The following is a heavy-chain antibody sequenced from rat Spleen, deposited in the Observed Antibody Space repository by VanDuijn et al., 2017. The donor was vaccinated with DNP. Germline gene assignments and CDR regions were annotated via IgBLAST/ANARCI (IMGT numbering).Heavy chain of an antibody. Sequence: EVQLVESGGGLVQPGRSMKLSCAASGFTFSSFPMACVRQAPPKGLEWLPTISTSGGSTPYLDSVKGRFIISRDNAKSTLYLQMNSLRSEDTATYYCARYSRGAMDAWGQGTSVTVSS. CDR3: ARYSRGAMDA. CDR2: ISTSGGST. V-gene: IGHV5-46*01. D-gene: IGHD1-11*01. CDR1: GFTFSSFP. J-gene: IGHJ4*01.